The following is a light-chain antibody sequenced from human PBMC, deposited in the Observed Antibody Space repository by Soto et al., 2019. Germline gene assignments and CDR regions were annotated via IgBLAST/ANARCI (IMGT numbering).Light chain of an antibody. V-gene: IGKV3-20*01. Sequence: EIVLTQSPGTLSLSPGERATLSCRAIQSVSSSYLAWYQQKPGQAPRLLIYGASSRATGIPDRFSGSGSGTDFTLTISRMEPEDFAVYYCHQFVSSPLTFGGGTKVDIK. J-gene: IGKJ4*01. CDR2: GAS. CDR3: HQFVSSPLT. CDR1: QSVSSSY.